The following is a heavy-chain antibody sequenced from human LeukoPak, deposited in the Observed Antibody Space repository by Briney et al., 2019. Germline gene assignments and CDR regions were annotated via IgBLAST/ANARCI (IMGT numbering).Heavy chain of an antibody. D-gene: IGHD3-22*01. CDR3: ARADYYDSSGYLDAFNI. CDR2: IYYSGST. Sequence: SETLSLTCTVSGGSISSYYWSWIRQPPGKGLEWIGYIYYSGSTNYNPSLKSRVTISVDTSKNQFSLKLSSVTAADTAVYYCARADYYDSSGYLDAFNIWGQGTMATVSS. J-gene: IGHJ3*02. CDR1: GGSISSYY. V-gene: IGHV4-59*01.